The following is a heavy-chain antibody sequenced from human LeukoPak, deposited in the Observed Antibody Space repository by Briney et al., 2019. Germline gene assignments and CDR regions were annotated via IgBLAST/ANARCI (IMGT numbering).Heavy chain of an antibody. D-gene: IGHD6-25*01. CDR2: IWYDGSNK. J-gene: IGHJ1*01. V-gene: IGHV3-33*01. CDR1: GFTFSSYG. Sequence: PGGSLRLSCAASGFTFSSYGMHWVRQAPGKGLEWVAVIWYDGSNKYYADSVKGRFTISRDNSKNTLYLQMNSLRAEDTAVYYCARGRLLRGNAEYFQHWGQGTLVTVSS. CDR3: ARGRLLRGNAEYFQH.